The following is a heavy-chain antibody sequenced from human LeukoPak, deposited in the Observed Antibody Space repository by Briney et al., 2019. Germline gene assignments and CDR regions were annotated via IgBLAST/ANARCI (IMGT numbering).Heavy chain of an antibody. D-gene: IGHD3-22*01. Sequence: SETLSLTCTVSGGSIVGHYWSWIRHPPGKGLEGIGYIYYSGSTKHNPSLKSRVTISVDTSNNQFSLKLSSVTAADTAVYYCARLYDSSTYTNWLDPWGQGTLVTVSS. V-gene: IGHV4-59*11. CDR2: IYYSGST. CDR3: ARLYDSSTYTNWLDP. CDR1: GGSIVGHY. J-gene: IGHJ5*02.